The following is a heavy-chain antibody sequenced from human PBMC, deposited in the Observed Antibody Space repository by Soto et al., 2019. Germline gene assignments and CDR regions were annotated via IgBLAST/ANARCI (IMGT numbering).Heavy chain of an antibody. D-gene: IGHD7-27*01. Sequence: EVQLLESGGGLVQPGGSLRLSCAASGFTCSSYAMPWVRQAPGQGLEWVSAISGSGTNRYYADSVKGRFTISRDNSKNTLYLQINSLRAEERAVYYCAKDRVAYEDYWGLDSWGQGTLVPVSS. J-gene: IGHJ4*02. CDR1: GFTCSSYA. CDR3: AKDRVAYEDYWGLDS. CDR2: ISGSGTNR. V-gene: IGHV3-23*01.